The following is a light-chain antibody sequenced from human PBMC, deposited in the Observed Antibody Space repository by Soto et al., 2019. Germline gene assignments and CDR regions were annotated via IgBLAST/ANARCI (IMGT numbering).Light chain of an antibody. CDR2: KAS. CDR3: QHYNSYSEA. Sequence: DIQLTQTPSTLSASIGDRVTITCRASQSLSGWLAWYQQKPGKAPKLLIYKASTLKSGVPSRFSGSGSGTEFTLTISSLQPDDFATYYCQHYNSYSEAFGQGTKVDNK. V-gene: IGKV1-5*03. J-gene: IGKJ1*01. CDR1: QSLSGW.